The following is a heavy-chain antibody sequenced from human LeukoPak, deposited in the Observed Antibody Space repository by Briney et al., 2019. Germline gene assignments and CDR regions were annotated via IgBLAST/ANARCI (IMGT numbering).Heavy chain of an antibody. D-gene: IGHD3-22*01. CDR3: ARGTTYYYDSSGSGTVDY. Sequence: ASVKVSCKASGYTFTIYDINWVRQATGQGLEWMGWMNPNSGNTGYAQRFEGRVTFTRNTSISTAYTELSSLRSEDTAVYYCARGTTYYYDSSGSGTVDYWGQGTLVTVSS. CDR1: GYTFTIYD. J-gene: IGHJ4*02. CDR2: MNPNSGNT. V-gene: IGHV1-8*03.